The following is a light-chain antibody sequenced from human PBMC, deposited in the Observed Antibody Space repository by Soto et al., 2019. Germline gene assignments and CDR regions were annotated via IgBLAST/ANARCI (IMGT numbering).Light chain of an antibody. J-gene: IGKJ1*01. Sequence: DIQMTQSPSTLSASVGDRVTITCRASQSLSSWLAWYQQKPGKAPKLLIYKASSLESGVPSRFSGSGSGTEFTLTISSLQPDEFATYYCLQNNSYPWAFGQGTKVEIK. V-gene: IGKV1-5*03. CDR1: QSLSSW. CDR3: LQNNSYPWA. CDR2: KAS.